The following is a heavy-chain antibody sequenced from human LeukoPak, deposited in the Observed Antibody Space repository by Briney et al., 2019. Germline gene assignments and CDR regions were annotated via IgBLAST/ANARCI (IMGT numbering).Heavy chain of an antibody. CDR2: IRYDGSNK. CDR3: AKATAIFGVVIYNAFDI. D-gene: IGHD3-3*01. Sequence: PGGSLRLSCAASGFTFSSYGMHWVRQAPGKGLEWVAFIRYDGSNKYYADSVKGRFTISSDNSKYTLYLQMNSLRAEDTAVYYCAKATAIFGVVIYNAFDIWGQGTMVTVSS. CDR1: GFTFSSYG. V-gene: IGHV3-30*02. J-gene: IGHJ3*02.